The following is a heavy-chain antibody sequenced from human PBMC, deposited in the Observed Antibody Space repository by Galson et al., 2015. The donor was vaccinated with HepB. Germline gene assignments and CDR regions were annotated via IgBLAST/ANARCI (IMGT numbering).Heavy chain of an antibody. Sequence: SCKVSGHTLTELSMHWARQAPGKGLEWMGGFDPEDGETIYAQKFQGRVTVTEDTSTDTAYMELSSLRSEDTAVYYCASVTYSSGWYGDYWGQGTLVTVSS. CDR2: FDPEDGET. J-gene: IGHJ4*02. CDR3: ASVTYSSGWYGDY. V-gene: IGHV1-24*01. D-gene: IGHD6-19*01. CDR1: GHTLTELS.